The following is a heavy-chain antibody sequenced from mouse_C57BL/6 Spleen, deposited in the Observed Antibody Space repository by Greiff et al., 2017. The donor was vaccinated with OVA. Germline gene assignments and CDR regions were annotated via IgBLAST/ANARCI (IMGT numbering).Heavy chain of an antibody. CDR2: IDPSDSYT. CDR1: GYTFTSYW. J-gene: IGHJ3*01. Sequence: QVQLQQPGAELVKPGASVKLSCKASGYTFTSYWMPWVKQRPGQGLEWIGEIDPSDSYTNYNQKFKGKATLTVDTSSSTAYMQLSSLTSEDSAVYYCARRDDYDPFAYWGQGTLGTVSA. V-gene: IGHV1-50*01. D-gene: IGHD2-4*01. CDR3: ARRDDYDPFAY.